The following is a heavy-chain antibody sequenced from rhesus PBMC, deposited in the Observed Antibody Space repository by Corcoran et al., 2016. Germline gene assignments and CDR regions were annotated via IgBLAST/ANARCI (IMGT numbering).Heavy chain of an antibody. V-gene: IGHV4-169*01. J-gene: IGHJ4*01. D-gene: IGHD4-17*01. CDR1: GGSISSSY. Sequence: QLQLQESGPGLVKPSETLSVTCAVSGGSISSSYWSWIRQAPGKGLEWIWYIYGSGSSNNYNPSLKGRVTLSVDTSKNQLSLKLSSVTAADTAVYYCARAPTGNLDFDYWGQGVLVTVSS. CDR3: ARAPTGNLDFDY. CDR2: IYGSGSSN.